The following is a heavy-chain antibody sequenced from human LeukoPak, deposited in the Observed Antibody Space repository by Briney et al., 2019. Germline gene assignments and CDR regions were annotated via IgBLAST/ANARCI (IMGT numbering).Heavy chain of an antibody. Sequence: SETLSLTCTVSGGSISSYYWSWIRQPPGKGLEWIGYIYYSGSTNYNPSLKSRVTISVDTSKDQFSLKLSSVTAADTAVYYCARHQSSGYPPFDYWGQGTLVTVSS. J-gene: IGHJ4*02. V-gene: IGHV4-59*08. D-gene: IGHD3-22*01. CDR1: GGSISSYY. CDR2: IYYSGST. CDR3: ARHQSSGYPPFDY.